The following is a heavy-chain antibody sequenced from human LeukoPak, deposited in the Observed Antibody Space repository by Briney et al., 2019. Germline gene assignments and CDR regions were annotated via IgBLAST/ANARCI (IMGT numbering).Heavy chain of an antibody. Sequence: GGSQRLSCAASGFTFSSYWMSWVRQAPGKGLEWVANIKQDGSEKYYVDSVKGRFTISRDNAKNSLYLQMNSLRAEDTAVYYCARDDRSSSWYEYNWFDPWGQGTLVTVSS. CDR1: GFTFSSYW. D-gene: IGHD6-13*01. CDR3: ARDDRSSSWYEYNWFDP. J-gene: IGHJ5*02. CDR2: IKQDGSEK. V-gene: IGHV3-7*01.